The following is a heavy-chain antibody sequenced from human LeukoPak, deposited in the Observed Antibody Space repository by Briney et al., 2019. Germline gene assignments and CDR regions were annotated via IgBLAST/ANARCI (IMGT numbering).Heavy chain of an antibody. CDR1: GLMLKNYV. J-gene: IGHJ6*03. CDR2: ITGGGDDT. D-gene: IGHD5/OR15-5a*01. V-gene: IGHV3-23*01. Sequence: GGSLRLSCAASGLMLKNYVLSWVRQAPGKDVERVSTITGGGDDTYSADSVKGRFTISRDNSNNTLSLQMHSLRVEDTAVYYCAKGVRLSSNYYMDVWGKGTTVTVSS. CDR3: AKGVRLSSNYYMDV.